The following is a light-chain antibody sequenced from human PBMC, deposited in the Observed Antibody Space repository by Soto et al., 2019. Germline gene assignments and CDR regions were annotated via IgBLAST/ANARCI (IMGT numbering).Light chain of an antibody. CDR3: CSYAGSYFYV. CDR2: DVS. Sequence: QSALTQPRSVSGSPGQSVTISCTGTSSDVGGYNYVSWYQQQPGKAPKIMIYDVSKWPSGVPDRFSGSKSGNTASLTISGLQAEDEADYYCCSYAGSYFYVFGTGTKLTVL. CDR1: SSDVGGYNY. J-gene: IGLJ1*01. V-gene: IGLV2-11*01.